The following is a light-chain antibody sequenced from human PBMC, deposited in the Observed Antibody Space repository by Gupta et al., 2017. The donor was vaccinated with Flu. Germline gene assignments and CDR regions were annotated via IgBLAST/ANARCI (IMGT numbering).Light chain of an antibody. J-gene: IGKJ2*03. Sequence: CTLCLSTGESDTPSSSVWKRVSSSYLAWYQQKPGQAPMLLIYGASSRDTGIPDRLSGSGSCTDFTLTIIRREPQDFAVYYCHQECSSTGSFGQGTKLDIK. CDR1: KRVSSSY. CDR2: GAS. CDR3: HQECSSTGS. V-gene: IGKV3-20*01.